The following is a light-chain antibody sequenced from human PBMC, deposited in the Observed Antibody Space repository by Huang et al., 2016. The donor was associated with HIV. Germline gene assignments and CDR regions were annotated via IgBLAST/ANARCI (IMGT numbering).Light chain of an antibody. J-gene: IGKJ4*01. V-gene: IGKV3-11*01. CDR3: QQRSHT. Sequence: EIVLTQSPATLSLSPGERATLSCRASQSISNYLAWDQQKPGQAPRLLIYDASNRATGIPARFSCSGSGTDFTLTISSLESEDFAVYYCQQRSHTFGGGTKVEIK. CDR2: DAS. CDR1: QSISNY.